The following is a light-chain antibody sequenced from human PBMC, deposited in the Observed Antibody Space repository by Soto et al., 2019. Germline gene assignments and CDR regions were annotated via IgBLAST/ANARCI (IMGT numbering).Light chain of an antibody. CDR3: CSYAGSYTSHVV. Sequence: QSALTQPRSVSGSPGQSVTISCTGTSSDVGGYNYVSWYQQHPGKAPKLMIYDVSKRPSGVPDRFSGSKSGNTASLTISGLQAEDEADYYCCSYAGSYTSHVVFGGGTKVTVL. V-gene: IGLV2-11*01. CDR1: SSDVGGYNY. J-gene: IGLJ2*01. CDR2: DVS.